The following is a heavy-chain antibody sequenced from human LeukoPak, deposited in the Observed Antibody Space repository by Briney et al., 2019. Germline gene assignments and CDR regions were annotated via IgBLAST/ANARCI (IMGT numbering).Heavy chain of an antibody. CDR3: AKDAPYCSGGSCYSVFDY. CDR1: GFTFSSYG. J-gene: IGHJ4*02. Sequence: GGSLRLSCAASGFTFSSYGMHWVRXAPGXGLEWVAFIRYDGSNKYYADSVKGRFTISRDNSKNTLYLQMNSLRAEDTAVYYCAKDAPYCSGGSCYSVFDYWGQGTLVTVSS. CDR2: IRYDGSNK. D-gene: IGHD2-15*01. V-gene: IGHV3-30*02.